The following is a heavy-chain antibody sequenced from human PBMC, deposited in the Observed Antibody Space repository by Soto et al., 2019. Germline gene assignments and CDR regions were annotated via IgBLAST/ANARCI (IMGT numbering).Heavy chain of an antibody. CDR3: AKDPLPPPSSQYLQH. CDR2: ISGSGGST. Sequence: GGSLRLSCAASGFTFSSYAMSWVRQAPGKGLEWVSAISGSGGSTYYADSGKGRFTISRDNSKNTLYLQMNSLRAEDTAAYYCAKDPLPPPSSQYLQHWGHGTLVTVSS. V-gene: IGHV3-23*01. CDR1: GFTFSSYA. J-gene: IGHJ1*01.